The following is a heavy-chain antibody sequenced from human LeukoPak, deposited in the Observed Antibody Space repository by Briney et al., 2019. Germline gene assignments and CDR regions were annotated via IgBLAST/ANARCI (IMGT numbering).Heavy chain of an antibody. J-gene: IGHJ4*02. CDR1: GFTFSTYS. CDR2: ISRSSSTI. CDR3: ARDLREVGHDC. Sequence: GGSLRLSCAASGFTFSTYSMNWVRQAPGKGLEWVSYISRSSSTIYYADSVKGRFTISRDNAKNSLYLQMNSLRAEDTAVYYCARDLREVGHDCWGQGTLVTVSS. V-gene: IGHV3-48*01. D-gene: IGHD3-10*01.